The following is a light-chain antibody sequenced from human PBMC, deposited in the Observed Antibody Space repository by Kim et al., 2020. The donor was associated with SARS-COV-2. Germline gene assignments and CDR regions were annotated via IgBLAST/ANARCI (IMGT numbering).Light chain of an antibody. J-gene: IGLJ3*02. CDR3: QSYDSSNPWV. CDR2: ENN. V-gene: IGLV6-57*01. CDR1: SGSIASNY. Sequence: KTVTISCTRSSGSIASNYVQWYQQRPGSSPTTVIYENNQRPSGVPDRFSGSIDSSSNSASLTISGLKTEDEADYYCQSYDSSNPWVFGGGTQLTV.